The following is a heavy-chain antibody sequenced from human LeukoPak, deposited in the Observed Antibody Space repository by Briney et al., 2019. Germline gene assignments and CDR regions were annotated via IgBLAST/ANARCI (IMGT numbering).Heavy chain of an antibody. CDR2: IWYDGSNK. D-gene: IGHD4-17*01. Sequence: PGRSLRLSCAASGFTFSSYGMHWVRQAPGKGLEWVAVIWYDGSNKYYADSVKGRFTISRDNSKNTLYLQMNSLRAEDTAVYYCARGDGDYGYYYYGMDVWGQGTTVTVSS. J-gene: IGHJ6*02. V-gene: IGHV3-33*01. CDR1: GFTFSSYG. CDR3: ARGDGDYGYYYYGMDV.